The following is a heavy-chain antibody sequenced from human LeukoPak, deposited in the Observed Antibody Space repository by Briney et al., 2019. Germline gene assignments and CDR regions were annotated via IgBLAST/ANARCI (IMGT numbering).Heavy chain of an antibody. J-gene: IGHJ4*02. Sequence: SETLSLTCAVYGGSFSGYYWSWIRQPPGKGLEWIGEINHSGSTNYNPSLKSRVTISVDTSKNQFSLKLSSVTAADTAVYYCAGSIAVDDFDYWGQGTLVTVSS. CDR2: INHSGST. D-gene: IGHD6-19*01. CDR1: GGSFSGYY. V-gene: IGHV4-34*01. CDR3: AGSIAVDDFDY.